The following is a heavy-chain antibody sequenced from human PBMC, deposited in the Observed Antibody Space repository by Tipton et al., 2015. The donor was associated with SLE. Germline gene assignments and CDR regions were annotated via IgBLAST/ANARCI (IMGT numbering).Heavy chain of an antibody. CDR3: AGDVADSDSTGIPGDF. J-gene: IGHJ4*02. Sequence: TLSLTCAVYGGSFSGYYWSWIRQPPGKGLEWIGYVDYIGSTNYNPSPKSRVTISIDTSKNQFSLKLRSVTAADTAVYYCAGDVADSDSTGIPGDFWGQGTLVTVSS. V-gene: IGHV4-59*01. CDR1: GGSFSGYY. D-gene: IGHD2-8*02. CDR2: VDYIGST.